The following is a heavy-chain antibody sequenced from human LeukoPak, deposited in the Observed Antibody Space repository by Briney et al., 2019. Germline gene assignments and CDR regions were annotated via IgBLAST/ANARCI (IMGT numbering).Heavy chain of an antibody. D-gene: IGHD2-21*02. Sequence: SQTLSLTCTVSGGSISSGGYYWSWIRQHPGKGLEWIGYIYYSGSTYYNPSLKSRVTISVDTSKNQFSLKLSSVTAADTAVYYCARVPGLLPSPTAFDYWGQGTLVTVSS. CDR2: IYYSGST. V-gene: IGHV4-31*03. J-gene: IGHJ4*02. CDR1: GGSISSGGYY. CDR3: ARVPGLLPSPTAFDY.